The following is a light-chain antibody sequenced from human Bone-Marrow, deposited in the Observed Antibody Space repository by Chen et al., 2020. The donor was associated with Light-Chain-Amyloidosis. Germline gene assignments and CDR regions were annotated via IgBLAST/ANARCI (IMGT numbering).Light chain of an antibody. CDR2: EVT. V-gene: IGLV2-14*01. J-gene: IGLJ1*01. CDR1: SSDVGGDNH. CDR3: SAYTITNTLV. Sequence: QSALTQPASVSGSPGQSITISCTGTSSDVGGDNHVSWYQQHPDKAPKLMIYEVTNRPSWITDPFSGSKSDNTASLTISGLQTEDEADYFCSAYTITNTLVFGRETRVTVL.